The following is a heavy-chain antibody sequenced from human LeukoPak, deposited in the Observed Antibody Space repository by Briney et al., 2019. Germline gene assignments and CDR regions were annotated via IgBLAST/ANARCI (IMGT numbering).Heavy chain of an antibody. CDR2: IKWDGSEI. J-gene: IGHJ4*02. Sequence: GRSLRLSCAASGFILSSYWMSWVRQAPGKGLEWVANIKWDGSEIHYVDSVKGRFTISRDNAKNSLYLQMNSLRAEDTGVYYCARYSGNPASFEYWGQGARVTVSS. V-gene: IGHV3-7*01. D-gene: IGHD1-26*01. CDR3: ARYSGNPASFEY. CDR1: GFILSSYW.